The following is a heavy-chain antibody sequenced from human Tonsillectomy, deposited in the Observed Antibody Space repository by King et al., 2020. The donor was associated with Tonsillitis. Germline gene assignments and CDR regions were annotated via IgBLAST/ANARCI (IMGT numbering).Heavy chain of an antibody. Sequence: VQLQESGPGLVKPSETLSLTCTVSGGSISSYYWSWIRQPPGKGLEWIGVIHNSGSSNYNPALRSRVTISVDTSKNEFSLKLSSVTAADTAVYYCARVLGVYWYFGLWGRGTLVTVSS. D-gene: IGHD2/OR15-2a*01. V-gene: IGHV4-59*01. CDR1: GGSISSYY. CDR3: ARVLGVYWYFGL. CDR2: IHNSGSS. J-gene: IGHJ2*01.